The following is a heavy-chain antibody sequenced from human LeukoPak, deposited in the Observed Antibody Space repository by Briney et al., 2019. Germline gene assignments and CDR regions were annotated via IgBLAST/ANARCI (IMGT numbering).Heavy chain of an antibody. CDR3: ARSRYYYGSGSYPFDY. Sequence: SETLSLTCAVYGGSFSGYYWSWIRQPPGKGLEWIGEINHSGSTNYNPSLKSRVTISVDTSKNQFSLKLSSVTAADTAVYYCARSRYYYGSGSYPFDYWGQGTLVTVSS. CDR2: INHSGST. V-gene: IGHV4-34*01. J-gene: IGHJ4*02. D-gene: IGHD3-10*01. CDR1: GGSFSGYY.